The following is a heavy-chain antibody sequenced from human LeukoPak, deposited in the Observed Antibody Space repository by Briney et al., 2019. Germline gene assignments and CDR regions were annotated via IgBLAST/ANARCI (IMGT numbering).Heavy chain of an antibody. CDR3: VRGDSGTYAY. D-gene: IGHD1-26*01. CDR2: ISSNGGST. J-gene: IGHJ4*02. V-gene: IGHV3-64*01. Sequence: GGSLRLSCAASGFTFSTYAMHWVRLAPGKGLEGVSAISSNGGSTYYANSVKGRFTISRDNSKNTVYVQMGSLRTEDMALYYCVRGDSGTYAYWGQGTLVTVSS. CDR1: GFTFSTYA.